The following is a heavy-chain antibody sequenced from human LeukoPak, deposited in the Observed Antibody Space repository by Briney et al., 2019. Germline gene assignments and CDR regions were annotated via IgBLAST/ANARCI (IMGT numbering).Heavy chain of an antibody. D-gene: IGHD1-26*01. V-gene: IGHV4-39*07. CDR1: GGSISSGDYY. J-gene: IGHJ1*01. Sequence: PSETLSLTCTVSGGSISSGDYYWSWIRQPPGKGLEWIGSIYYSGSTYYNPSLKSRVTISVDTSKNQFSLKLSSVTAADTAVYYCASLVLSGSYYYPEYFQHWGQGTLVTVSS. CDR3: ASLVLSGSYYYPEYFQH. CDR2: IYYSGST.